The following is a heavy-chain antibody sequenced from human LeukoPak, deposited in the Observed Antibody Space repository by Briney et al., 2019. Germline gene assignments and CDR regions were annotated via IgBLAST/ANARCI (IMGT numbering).Heavy chain of an antibody. V-gene: IGHV4-59*01. CDR1: GGSISSYY. D-gene: IGHD3-3*01. J-gene: IGHJ4*02. Sequence: SETLSLTCTVSGGSISSYYWSWIRQPPGKGLEWIGYIYYSGSTNYNPSLKSRVTISVDTSKNQFSLKLSSVTAADTAVYYCARTQITIFGVATIDYWGQGTLVTVSS. CDR2: IYYSGST. CDR3: ARTQITIFGVATIDY.